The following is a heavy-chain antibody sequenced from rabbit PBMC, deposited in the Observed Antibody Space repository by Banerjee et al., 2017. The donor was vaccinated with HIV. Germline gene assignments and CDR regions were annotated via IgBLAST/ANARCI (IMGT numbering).Heavy chain of an antibody. D-gene: IGHD4-1*01. J-gene: IGHJ4*01. CDR2: IRTGDDVT. CDR3: ARDWGTFNL. CDR1: GFSFSNNYY. Sequence: QSLEESGGDLVKPGASLTLTCTASGFSFSNNYYISWVRQAPGKGLEWIACIRTGDDVTYYASWAKGRFTISKTSSTVTLQMTSLTAADTATYFCARDWGTFNLWGPGTLVTVS. V-gene: IGHV1S40*01.